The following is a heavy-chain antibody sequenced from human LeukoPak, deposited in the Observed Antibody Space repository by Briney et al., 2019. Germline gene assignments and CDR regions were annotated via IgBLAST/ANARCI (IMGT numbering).Heavy chain of an antibody. D-gene: IGHD2-15*01. CDR3: ARGYCSGGSCYHFYFDY. J-gene: IGHJ4*02. V-gene: IGHV4-39*07. Sequence: SQTLSLTCTVSGGSISSSSYYWSWIRQPPGKGLEWIGEINHSGSTNYNPSLKSRVTISVDTSKNQFSLKLSSVTAADTAVYYCARGYCSGGSCYHFYFDYWGQGTLVTVSS. CDR1: GGSISSSSYY. CDR2: INHSGST.